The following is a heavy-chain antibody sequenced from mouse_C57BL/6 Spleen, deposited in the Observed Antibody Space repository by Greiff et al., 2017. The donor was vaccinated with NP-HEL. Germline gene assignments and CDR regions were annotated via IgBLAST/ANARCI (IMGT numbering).Heavy chain of an antibody. CDR3: ARPTVGDYWYFDV. J-gene: IGHJ1*03. D-gene: IGHD1-1*01. CDR2: IYPGDGDT. V-gene: IGHV1-82*01. CDR1: GYAFSSSW. Sequence: QVQLKQSGPELVKPGASVKISCKASGYAFSSSWMNWVKQRPGKGLEWIGRIYPGDGDTNYNGKFKGKATLTADKSSSTAYMQLSSLTSEDSAVYFCARPTVGDYWYFDVWGTGTTVTVSS.